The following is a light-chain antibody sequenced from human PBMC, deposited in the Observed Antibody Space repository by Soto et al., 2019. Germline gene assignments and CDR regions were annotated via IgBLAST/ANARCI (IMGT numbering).Light chain of an antibody. CDR3: QHYNIYSEA. J-gene: IGKJ1*01. CDR2: DAS. Sequence: IQVTQSHSTLSASVGDTVTVTCRASQSVSGWLAWYQQKPGEAPKLLIYDASNLESGVPSRFSGSGSGTEFTLTISSLQPDDFATYYCQHYNIYSEAFGQGTKVDI. V-gene: IGKV1-5*01. CDR1: QSVSGW.